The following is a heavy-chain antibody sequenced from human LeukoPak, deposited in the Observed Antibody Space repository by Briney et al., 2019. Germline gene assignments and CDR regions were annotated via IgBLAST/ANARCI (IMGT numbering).Heavy chain of an antibody. CDR3: AKSSPPPINY. J-gene: IGHJ4*02. V-gene: IGHV3-23*01. CDR2: FSGSGGST. D-gene: IGHD1-14*01. Sequence: GGSLRLSCAASGFTFSSYAMSWVRQAPGKGLECVSAFSGSGGSTYYADSVKGRFTISRDNSKNTVYLQMNSLRAEDTAVYYCAKSSPPPINYWGQGTLVTVSS. CDR1: GFTFSSYA.